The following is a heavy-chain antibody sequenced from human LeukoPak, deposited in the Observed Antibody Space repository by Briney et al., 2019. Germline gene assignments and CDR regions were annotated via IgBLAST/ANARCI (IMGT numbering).Heavy chain of an antibody. Sequence: ASVKVSCKVSGYTLTELSMHWVRQAPGKGLEWMGGFDPEDGETIYAQKFRGRVTMTEDTSTDTAYMELSSLRSEDTAVYYCATGVVVAATTPNWFDPWGQGTLVTVSS. D-gene: IGHD2-15*01. CDR3: ATGVVVAATTPNWFDP. CDR1: GYTLTELS. CDR2: FDPEDGET. J-gene: IGHJ5*02. V-gene: IGHV1-24*01.